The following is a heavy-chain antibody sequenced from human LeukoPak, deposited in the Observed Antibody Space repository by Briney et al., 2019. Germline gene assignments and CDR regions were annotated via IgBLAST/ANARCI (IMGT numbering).Heavy chain of an antibody. CDR2: IRSKAYGGTT. J-gene: IGHJ3*02. Sequence: GGSLRLSCTASGFTFGDYAMSWFRQAPGKGLEWVGFIRSKAYGGTTEYAASVKGRFTISRDDSKSIAYLQMNSLKTEDTAVYYCTRSDYDSGGDDAFDIWGQGTMVTVSS. CDR1: GFTFGDYA. CDR3: TRSDYDSGGDDAFDI. V-gene: IGHV3-49*03. D-gene: IGHD3-22*01.